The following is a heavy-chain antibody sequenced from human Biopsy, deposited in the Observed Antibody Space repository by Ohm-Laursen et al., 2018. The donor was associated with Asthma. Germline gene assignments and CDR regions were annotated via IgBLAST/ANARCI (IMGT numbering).Heavy chain of an antibody. J-gene: IGHJ4*02. Sequence: SLRLSCTASGFNFHNYGMNWVRRAPGKGLEWVAQILFDGRKINYPDSVKGRFTISRDNSKNMVYLQMNSLRPEDTAVYYCAKDRVAGRSYYFDYWGQGSLVSVSS. V-gene: IGHV3-30*18. D-gene: IGHD6-13*01. CDR1: GFNFHNYG. CDR3: AKDRVAGRSYYFDY. CDR2: ILFDGRKI.